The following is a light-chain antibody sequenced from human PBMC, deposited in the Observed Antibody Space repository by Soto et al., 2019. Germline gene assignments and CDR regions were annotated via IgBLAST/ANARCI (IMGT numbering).Light chain of an antibody. CDR1: SSDVDGYNY. CDR3: SSYSTATSPQWV. Sequence: QSALTQPASVSGSPGQSITIPCTGTSSDVDGYNYVSWYQQHPGRAPKLVIYKVSDRPSGVSSRFSASKSGNTASLTISGLQAEDEADYYCSSYSTATSPQWVFGGGTKLTVL. V-gene: IGLV2-14*01. J-gene: IGLJ3*02. CDR2: KVS.